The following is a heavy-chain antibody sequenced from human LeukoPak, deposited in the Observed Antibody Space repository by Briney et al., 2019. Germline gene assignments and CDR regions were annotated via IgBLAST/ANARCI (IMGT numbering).Heavy chain of an antibody. D-gene: IGHD3-3*01. J-gene: IGHJ4*02. V-gene: IGHV4-34*01. CDR1: GGSFSGYY. CDR3: ARGVSYYDFWSGYLSKLYFDY. Sequence: PSETLSLTCAVYGGSFSGYYWSWIRQPPGKGLEWIGEINHSGSTNYNPSLKSRVTISVDTSKNQFSLKLSSVTAADTAVYYCARGVSYYDFWSGYLSKLYFDYWGQGTLVTVSS. CDR2: INHSGST.